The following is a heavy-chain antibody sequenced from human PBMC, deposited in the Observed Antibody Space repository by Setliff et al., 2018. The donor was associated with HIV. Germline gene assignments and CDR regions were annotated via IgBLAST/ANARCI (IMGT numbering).Heavy chain of an antibody. V-gene: IGHV4-34*01. CDR2: INHSGST. CDR3: ARRFEYATGYYGLDV. J-gene: IGHJ6*02. D-gene: IGHD4-4*01. Sequence: SETLSLTCAVYGASFNGYFWNWIRQPPGKGLEWIGEINHSGSTNYNPPLKSRVTISVDRSKNQFSLKLSSVTAADTAVYYCARRFEYATGYYGLDVWGQETTVTVSS. CDR1: GASFNGYF.